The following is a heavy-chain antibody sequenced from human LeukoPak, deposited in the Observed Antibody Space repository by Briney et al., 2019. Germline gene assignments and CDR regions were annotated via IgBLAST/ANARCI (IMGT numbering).Heavy chain of an antibody. J-gene: IGHJ4*02. Sequence: ASVTVSCKASGYTFTIYYMHWVRQAPGQGLEWMGIINPSGGSTSYAQKFQGRVTMTRDTSTSTVYMELSSLRSEDTAVYYCARALAVAGTWIDYWGQGTLVIVTS. CDR1: GYTFTIYY. CDR3: ARALAVAGTWIDY. CDR2: INPSGGST. D-gene: IGHD6-19*01. V-gene: IGHV1-46*01.